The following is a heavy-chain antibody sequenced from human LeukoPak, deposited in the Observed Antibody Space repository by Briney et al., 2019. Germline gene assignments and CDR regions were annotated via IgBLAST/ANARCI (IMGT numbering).Heavy chain of an antibody. CDR1: GGSISSGGYY. CDR2: IYYSGST. D-gene: IGHD3-22*01. CDR3: ARDTEYHYDSSGSETYFDY. J-gene: IGHJ4*02. V-gene: IGHV4-31*03. Sequence: SQTLSLTCTVSGGSISSGGYYWSWIRQHPGKGLEWFGYIYYSGSTYYNPSLKSRVTISVDTSKNQFSLKLSSVTAADTAVYYCARDTEYHYDSSGSETYFDYWGQGTLVTVSS.